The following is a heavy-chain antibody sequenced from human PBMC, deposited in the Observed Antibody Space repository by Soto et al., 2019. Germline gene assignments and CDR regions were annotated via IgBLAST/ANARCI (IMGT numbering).Heavy chain of an antibody. J-gene: IGHJ6*02. CDR1: GYTLTELS. D-gene: IGHD3-10*01. V-gene: IGHV1-24*01. CDR3: ATDRTWFGELFLNGMDV. CDR2: FDPEDGET. Sequence: ASVKVSCKVSGYTLTELSMHWVRQAPGKGLEWMGGFDPEDGETIYAQKFQGRVTMTEDTSTDTAYMELSSLRSEDTAVYYCATDRTWFGELFLNGMDVWGQGTTVTVSS.